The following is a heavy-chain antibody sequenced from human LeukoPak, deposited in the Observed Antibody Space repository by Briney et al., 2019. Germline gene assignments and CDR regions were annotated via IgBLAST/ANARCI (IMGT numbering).Heavy chain of an antibody. D-gene: IGHD2-8*01. J-gene: IGHJ4*02. Sequence: GDSLRLSCVASGFSFSEDWMNWVRQAPGRGLEWLGRIKRQMDGATTDYGAPVKGRFIISRDDSKNTLSLQMNSLKTEDTAIYYCMTERYWPNGGYVHWGQGTLVTVSS. CDR3: MTERYWPNGGYVH. CDR1: GFSFSEDW. CDR2: IKRQMDGATT. V-gene: IGHV3-15*01.